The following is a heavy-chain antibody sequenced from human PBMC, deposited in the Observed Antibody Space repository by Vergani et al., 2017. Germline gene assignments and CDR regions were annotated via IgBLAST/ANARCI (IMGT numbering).Heavy chain of an antibody. CDR2: INPSGGSP. V-gene: IGHV1-46*01. CDR1: GYTFITYY. J-gene: IGHJ4*02. CDR3: ARWRGELPGADY. Sequence: QVQLVQSGAEVKKPGASVKLSCKASGYTFITYYIHWVRQAPGQGLEWMGIINPSGGSPSYAQKFQGRVTMTRDTSTSTVYMEMTSLRSEDTAGYYCARWRGELPGADYWGQGTLVTVS. D-gene: IGHD1-26*01.